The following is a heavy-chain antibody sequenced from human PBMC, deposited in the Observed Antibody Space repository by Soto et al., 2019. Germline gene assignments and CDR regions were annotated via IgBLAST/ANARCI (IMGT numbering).Heavy chain of an antibody. J-gene: IGHJ4*02. CDR1: GLTVGSNY. D-gene: IGHD1-1*01. V-gene: IGHV3-66*01. CDR3: MRGPVHLGGDGGHRRAY. Sequence: EVQLVESGGGLVQPGGSLRLSCAASGLTVGSNYMSWVRQAPGKGLEWVSLIYNTGGTYYADSVKGRFVISRDNSKNTLHLLMNSLRVEDTAVYYCMRGPVHLGGDGGHRRAYWGQGTLVSVSS. CDR2: IYNTGGT.